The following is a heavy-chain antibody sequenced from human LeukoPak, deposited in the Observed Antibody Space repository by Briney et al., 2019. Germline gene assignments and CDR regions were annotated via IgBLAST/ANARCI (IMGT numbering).Heavy chain of an antibody. CDR1: GGSFSGYY. CDR2: INHSGST. Sequence: PSETLSLTCAVYGGSFSGYYWSWIRQPPGKGLEWIGEINHSGSTNYNPSLKSRVTISVDTSRNQFSLKLSSVTAADTAVYYCADLESSSTAFDIWGQGTMVTVSS. CDR3: ADLESSSTAFDI. D-gene: IGHD6-6*01. J-gene: IGHJ3*02. V-gene: IGHV4-34*01.